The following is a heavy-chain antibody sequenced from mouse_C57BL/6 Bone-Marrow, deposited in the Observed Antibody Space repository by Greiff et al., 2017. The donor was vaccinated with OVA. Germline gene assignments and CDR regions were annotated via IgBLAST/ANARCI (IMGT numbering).Heavy chain of an antibody. CDR3: ARLRPPVDY. CDR2: ISSGGSYT. J-gene: IGHJ2*01. V-gene: IGHV5-6*01. Sequence: EVKLVESGGDLVKPGGSLKLSCAASGFTFSSYGMSWVRQTPDKRLEWVATISSGGSYTYYPDSVKGRFTISRDNAKNTLYLQMSSLKSEDTAMYYCARLRPPVDYWGQGTTLTVSS. CDR1: GFTFSSYG.